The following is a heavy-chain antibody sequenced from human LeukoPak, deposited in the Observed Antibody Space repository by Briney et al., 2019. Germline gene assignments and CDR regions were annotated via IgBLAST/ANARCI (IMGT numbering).Heavy chain of an antibody. J-gene: IGHJ4*02. V-gene: IGHV1-18*01. CDR3: ARRLRYFDY. CDR2: VSAYNGNT. CDR1: GYTFTSYG. Sequence: EASVKVSCKASGYTFTSYGISWVRQAPGQGLEWMGWVSAYNGNTSYAQKLQGRVTMTTDTSTSTAYMELRSLRLDDTAVYYCARRLRYFDYWGQGTLVTVSS.